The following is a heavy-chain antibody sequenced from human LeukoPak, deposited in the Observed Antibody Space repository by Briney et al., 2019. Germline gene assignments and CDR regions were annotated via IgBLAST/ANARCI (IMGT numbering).Heavy chain of an antibody. J-gene: IGHJ5*02. V-gene: IGHV4-38-2*02. CDR3: ARGLSSSWYAKRNNWFDP. D-gene: IGHD6-13*01. CDR2: IYHSGLI. Sequence: SETLSLTCTVSGYSISSGYYWGWIRQPPGKGLEWIANIYHSGLIYYNPSLKSRITISIDTSKNQFSLKLSSVTAADTAVYYCARGLSSSWYAKRNNWFDPWGQRTLVTVSS. CDR1: GYSISSGYY.